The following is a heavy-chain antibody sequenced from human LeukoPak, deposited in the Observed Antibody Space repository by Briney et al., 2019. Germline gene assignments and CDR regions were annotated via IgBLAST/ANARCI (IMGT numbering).Heavy chain of an antibody. J-gene: IGHJ5*02. CDR2: FNPNSVGA. D-gene: IGHD2-2*03. CDR1: RYTFTGYS. V-gene: IGHV1-2*02. Sequence: GASVKVSCKASRYTFTGYSMHCVREAPGQGREWMGWFNPNSVGANYAQKFHGGVTMTRDTSISTAYMELSRLRSGDTAVYYCARMAIVVVPAANNLFDAWVQGTLLTVCS. CDR3: ARMAIVVVPAANNLFDA.